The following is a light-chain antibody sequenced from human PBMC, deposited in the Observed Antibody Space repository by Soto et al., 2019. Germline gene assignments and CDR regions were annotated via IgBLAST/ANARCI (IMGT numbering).Light chain of an antibody. Sequence: VMTQSPLSLPVTLGQPATLSCRASQSLTNSFIAWYQQKPGQSPRLLIYGASTRATGIPARFSGSGSGTEFTLTISSLQSEDFAVYYCQQYNNWPPITFGQGTRLEIK. V-gene: IGKV3-15*01. CDR2: GAS. CDR3: QQYNNWPPIT. J-gene: IGKJ5*01. CDR1: QSLTNS.